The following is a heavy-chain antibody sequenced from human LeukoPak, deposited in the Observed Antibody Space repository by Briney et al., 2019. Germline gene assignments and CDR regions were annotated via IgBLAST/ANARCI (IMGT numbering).Heavy chain of an antibody. CDR2: ISWDGGST. D-gene: IGHD2-2*02. V-gene: IGHV3-43D*04. J-gene: IGHJ5*02. CDR3: AKGVPAAIDWFDP. CDR1: GFTFDDYA. Sequence: PGGSLRLSCAASGFTFDDYAMHWVRQAPGKGLEWVSLISWDGGSTYYADSVKGRFTISRDNSKNTLYLQMNSLRAEDTAVYYCAKGVPAAIDWFDPWGQGTLVTVSS.